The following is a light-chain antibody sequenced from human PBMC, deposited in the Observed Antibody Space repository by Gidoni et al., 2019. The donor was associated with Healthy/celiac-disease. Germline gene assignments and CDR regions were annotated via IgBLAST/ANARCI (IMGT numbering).Light chain of an antibody. CDR2: DAS. J-gene: IGKJ5*01. V-gene: IGKV3-11*01. Sequence: EIVLTQSTATLSLSPGERDTLACRAIQSVSSYLAWYQQKPGQAPRLLIYDASNRATGIPARFSGSGSGTDFTLTISCLEPEDFAVYYCQQRSNWPPTITFGQGTRLEIK. CDR3: QQRSNWPPTIT. CDR1: QSVSSY.